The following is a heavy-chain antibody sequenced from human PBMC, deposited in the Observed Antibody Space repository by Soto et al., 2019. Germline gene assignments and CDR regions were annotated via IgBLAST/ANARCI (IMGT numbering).Heavy chain of an antibody. CDR2: IYYSGST. V-gene: IGHV4-39*02. CDR1: GGSISSSSYY. D-gene: IGHD2-2*02. J-gene: IGHJ4*02. Sequence: QLQLQESGPGLVKPSETLSLTCTVSGGSISSSSYYWGWIRQPPGKGLEWIGSIYYSGSTYYNPSLKSRVTISVDTSKNQFSLKLSSVTAADTAVYYCAREGLGYCSSTSCYKGEDYWGQGTLVTVSS. CDR3: AREGLGYCSSTSCYKGEDY.